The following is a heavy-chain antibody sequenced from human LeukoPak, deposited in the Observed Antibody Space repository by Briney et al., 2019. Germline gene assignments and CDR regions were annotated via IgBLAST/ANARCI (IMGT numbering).Heavy chain of an antibody. CDR1: GFTFSSYG. CDR3: AKSGSSGWYGGFDY. D-gene: IGHD6-19*01. Sequence: GGSLRLSCAASGFTFSSYGMHWVRQAPGKGLEWVAVISYDGSNRYYADSVKGRFTISRDNSKNTLYLQMNSLRAEDTAVYYCAKSGSSGWYGGFDYWGQGTLVTVSS. V-gene: IGHV3-30*18. CDR2: ISYDGSNR. J-gene: IGHJ4*02.